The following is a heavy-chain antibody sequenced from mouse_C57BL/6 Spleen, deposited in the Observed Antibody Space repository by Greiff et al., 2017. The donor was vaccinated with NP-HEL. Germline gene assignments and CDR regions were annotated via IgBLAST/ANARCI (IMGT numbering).Heavy chain of an antibody. CDR3: ARGTAQQFDV. D-gene: IGHD3-2*02. J-gene: IGHJ1*03. Sequence: VQLQQSGPELVKPGASVKISCKASGYAFSSSWMNWVKQRPGKGLEWIGRIYPGDGDTNYNGKFKGKATLTADKSSSTAYMQLSSLTSEDSAVYFCARGTAQQFDVWGTGTTVTVAS. CDR2: IYPGDGDT. V-gene: IGHV1-82*01. CDR1: GYAFSSSW.